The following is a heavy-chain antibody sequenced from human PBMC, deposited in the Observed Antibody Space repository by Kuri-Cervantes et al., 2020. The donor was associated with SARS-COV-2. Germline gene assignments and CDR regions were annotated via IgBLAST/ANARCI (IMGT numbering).Heavy chain of an antibody. CDR2: IIPIFGTA. CDR1: GYTFTGYY. V-gene: IGHV1-69*13. J-gene: IGHJ6*03. Sequence: SVKVSCKASGYTFTGYYMHWVRQAPGQGLEWMGGIIPIFGTANYAQKFQGRVTITADESTSTAYMELSSLRSDDTAVYYCAREAWEDYYYYYYMDVWGKGTTVTVSS. CDR3: AREAWEDYYYYYYMDV. D-gene: IGHD1-26*01.